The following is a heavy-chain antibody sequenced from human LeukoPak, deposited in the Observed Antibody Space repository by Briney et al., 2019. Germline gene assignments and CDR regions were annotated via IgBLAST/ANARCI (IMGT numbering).Heavy chain of an antibody. J-gene: IGHJ4*02. CDR3: AKDRGGTIADYFDY. V-gene: IGHV3-23*01. CDR1: GFTFSSYA. CDR2: ISGSGGST. D-gene: IGHD3-16*02. Sequence: GGSLRLSCAATGFTFSSYAMSWVRQAPGKGLEWVSSISGSGGSTYYADSVKGRFTISRDNSKNTLYLQMNSLRGEDTAVYYCAKDRGGTIADYFDYWGQGTLVTVSS.